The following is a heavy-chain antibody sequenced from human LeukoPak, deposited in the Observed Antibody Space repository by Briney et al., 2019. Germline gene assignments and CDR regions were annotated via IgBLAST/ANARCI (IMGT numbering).Heavy chain of an antibody. CDR1: GGSISSYY. CDR2: IYYSGST. V-gene: IGHV4-59*01. J-gene: IGHJ4*02. D-gene: IGHD3-10*01. CDR3: VGWGLSETYVISDY. Sequence: PSETLSLTCTVSGGSISSYYWSWIRQPPGKGLEWIGYIYYSGSTNYNPSLKSRVTISVDTSKNQFSLKLSSVTAADTAVYYCVGWGLSETYVISDYWGQGTLVTVSS.